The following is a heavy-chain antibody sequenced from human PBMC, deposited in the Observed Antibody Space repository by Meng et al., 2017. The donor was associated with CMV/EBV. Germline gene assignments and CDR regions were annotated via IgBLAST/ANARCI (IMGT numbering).Heavy chain of an antibody. CDR3: AKEPVDVDSGMDV. J-gene: IGHJ6*02. CDR2: IRYDGSVE. V-gene: IGHV3-30*02. CDR1: GFTFNNYG. Sequence: GESLKISCAASGFTFNNYGMHWVRQAPGKGLEWVAFIRYDGSVEYHADSVKGRFTISRDKGKNTLFLQMNSLRPEDTAVYYCAKEPVDVDSGMDVWGQGATVTVSS. D-gene: IGHD2-15*01.